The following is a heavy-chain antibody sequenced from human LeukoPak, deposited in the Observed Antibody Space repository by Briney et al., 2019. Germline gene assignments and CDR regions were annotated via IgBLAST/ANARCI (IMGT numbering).Heavy chain of an antibody. Sequence: PGGSLRLSCAASGSTVSSNYMSWVRQAPGKGLEWVSIIYSGGSTFYADSVRGRFTISRDNSKNTLYLQMNSLRAEDTAVYYCARAGLGYCSGGSCPFYFDYWGQGTLVTVSS. D-gene: IGHD2-15*01. CDR3: ARAGLGYCSGGSCPFYFDY. J-gene: IGHJ4*02. CDR1: GSTVSSNY. CDR2: IYSGGST. V-gene: IGHV3-53*01.